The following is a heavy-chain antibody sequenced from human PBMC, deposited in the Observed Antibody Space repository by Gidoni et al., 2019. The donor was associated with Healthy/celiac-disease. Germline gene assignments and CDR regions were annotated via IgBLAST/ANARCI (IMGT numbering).Heavy chain of an antibody. CDR3: AKDGSPYDFWSARYYFDY. D-gene: IGHD3-3*01. J-gene: IGHJ4*02. CDR1: GFTSSSYA. Sequence: EVQLLESGGGLVQPGGSLRLSCAASGFTSSSYAMSWVRQAPGKGLEWVSAMSGSGGSTYYADSVKGRFTISRDNPKNTLYLQMNSLRAEDTAVYYCAKDGSPYDFWSARYYFDYWGQGTLVTVSS. CDR2: MSGSGGST. V-gene: IGHV3-23*01.